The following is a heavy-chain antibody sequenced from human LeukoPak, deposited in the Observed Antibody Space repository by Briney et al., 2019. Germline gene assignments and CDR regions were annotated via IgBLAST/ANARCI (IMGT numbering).Heavy chain of an antibody. CDR2: INWNGGST. Sequence: TGGSLRLSCAASGFIFDDYGMSWVRQAPGKGLEWVSGINWNGGSTGYAGSVKGRFTISRDNAKNSLYLQMNSLRAEDAAVYYCARVADRTHAFDIWGQGTMVTVSS. CDR1: GFIFDDYG. D-gene: IGHD2-21*01. V-gene: IGHV3-20*04. CDR3: ARVADRTHAFDI. J-gene: IGHJ3*02.